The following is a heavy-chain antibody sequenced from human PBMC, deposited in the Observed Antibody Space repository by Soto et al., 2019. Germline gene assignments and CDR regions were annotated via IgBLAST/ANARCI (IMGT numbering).Heavy chain of an antibody. CDR2: IYYIGST. J-gene: IGHJ5*02. CDR1: GGSISSYY. D-gene: IGHD2-2*01. CDR3: AGGYCSSTSCSNWFDL. Sequence: SETLSLTCTVSGGSISSYYWSWIRQPPGKGLEWIGYIYYIGSTNYNPSLKSRVTISVDTSKNQFSLKLSSVTAADTAVYYCAGGYCSSTSCSNWFDLWGQGTLVTVSS. V-gene: IGHV4-59*01.